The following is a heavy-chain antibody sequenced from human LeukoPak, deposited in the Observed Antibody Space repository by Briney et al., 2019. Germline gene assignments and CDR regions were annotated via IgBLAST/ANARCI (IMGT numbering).Heavy chain of an antibody. CDR3: AREGGSGTLYYYYHMDV. J-gene: IGHJ6*03. CDR1: GGSFSGYY. CDR2: INHSGST. Sequence: PSETLSLTCAVYGGSFSGYYWSWIRQPPGKGLEWIGEINHSGSTNYNPSLKSRVTISVDTSKNQFSLKLSSVTAADTAVYYCAREGGSGTLYYYYHMDVWGKGTTVTVSS. D-gene: IGHD3-10*01. V-gene: IGHV4-34*01.